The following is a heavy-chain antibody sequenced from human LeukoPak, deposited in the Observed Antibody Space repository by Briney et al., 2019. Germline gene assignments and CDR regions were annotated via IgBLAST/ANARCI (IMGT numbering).Heavy chain of an antibody. CDR2: ISSSSSYI. Sequence: PGGSLRLSCAASGFTFSSYSMNWVRQAPGKGPEWVSSISSSSSYIYYADSVKGRFTISRDNAKNSLYLQMNSLRAEDTAVYYCARDSGDGYNSVDYWGQGTLVTVSS. CDR1: GFTFSSYS. J-gene: IGHJ4*02. CDR3: ARDSGDGYNSVDY. V-gene: IGHV3-21*01. D-gene: IGHD5-24*01.